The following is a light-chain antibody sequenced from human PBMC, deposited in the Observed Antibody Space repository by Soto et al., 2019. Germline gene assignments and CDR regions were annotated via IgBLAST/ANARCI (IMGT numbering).Light chain of an antibody. CDR3: LQYDNWPPT. J-gene: IGKJ2*01. CDR1: QSVSSD. CDR2: GAS. Sequence: EMVMTQSPATLSVSPGERVTLSCRATQSVSSDLAWYQQRPGQAPRLLIYGASTRATGIAARFSGSGSGTECTLTISSLESEDFAVYYCLQYDNWPPTFGQGTKLEIK. V-gene: IGKV3-15*01.